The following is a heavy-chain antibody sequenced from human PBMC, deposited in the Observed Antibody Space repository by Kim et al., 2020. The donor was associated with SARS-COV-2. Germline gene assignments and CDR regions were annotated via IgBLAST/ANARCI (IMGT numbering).Heavy chain of an antibody. J-gene: IGHJ4*02. Sequence: SETLSLTCTVSGGSISSYYWSWIRQPPGKGLEWIGYIYYSGSTNYNPSLKSRVTISVDTSKNQFSLKLSSVTAADTAVYYCARGSNWKAFDYWGQGTLVTVSS. CDR3: ARGSNWKAFDY. CDR1: GGSISSYY. V-gene: IGHV4-59*13. D-gene: IGHD1-20*01. CDR2: IYYSGST.